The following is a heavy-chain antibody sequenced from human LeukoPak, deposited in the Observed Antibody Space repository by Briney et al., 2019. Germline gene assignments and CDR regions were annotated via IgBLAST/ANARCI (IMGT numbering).Heavy chain of an antibody. Sequence: PGGSLRLSCAASASGDDFTSHSMNWVRQAPGKGLEWISYIHSSGNYIFYSASVEGRFTVSRDNGKKSLYLQMNSLRAEDTAMYYCAREYNSRATFDYWGQGTLVTVSS. D-gene: IGHD1-14*01. CDR1: ASGDDFTSHS. CDR3: AREYNSRATFDY. V-gene: IGHV3-21*05. CDR2: IHSSGNYI. J-gene: IGHJ4*02.